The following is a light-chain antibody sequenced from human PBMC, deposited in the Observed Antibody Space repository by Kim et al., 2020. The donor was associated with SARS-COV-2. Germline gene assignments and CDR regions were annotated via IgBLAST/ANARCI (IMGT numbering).Light chain of an antibody. V-gene: IGLV3-21*04. CDR1: NIGSKS. J-gene: IGLJ3*02. CDR2: YDS. Sequence: PEKTARITCGGCNIGSKSVHWYQQKPGQAPVVVIYYDSDRPSEIPERFSGSNSGNAATLTISWVEAGDEADYYCQVWDSSSHHRVFGGGTKLTVL. CDR3: QVWDSSSHHRV.